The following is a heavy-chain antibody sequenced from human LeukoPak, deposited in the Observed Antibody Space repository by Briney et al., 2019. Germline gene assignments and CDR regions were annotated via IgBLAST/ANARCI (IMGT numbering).Heavy chain of an antibody. D-gene: IGHD3-3*01. Sequence: GGSLRLSCAASRFSVSNNYMSWVRQAPGKGLEWVSVIYSGGGTYYADSVKDRFTISRDNSKNTLYLQMGSLRAEDMAVYYCARADYDFWSGPNPKPPDYWGQGTLVTVSS. CDR2: IYSGGGT. V-gene: IGHV3-66*01. J-gene: IGHJ4*02. CDR3: ARADYDFWSGPNPKPPDY. CDR1: RFSVSNNY.